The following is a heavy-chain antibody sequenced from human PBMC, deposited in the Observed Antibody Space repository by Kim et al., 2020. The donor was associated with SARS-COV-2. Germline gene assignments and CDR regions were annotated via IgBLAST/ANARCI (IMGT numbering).Heavy chain of an antibody. Sequence: DSVKGRFTISRDNAKNSLYLQMNSLRAEDTAVYYCARDGIWFGELSSFDYWGQGTLVTVSS. V-gene: IGHV3-21*01. CDR3: ARDGIWFGELSSFDY. J-gene: IGHJ4*02. D-gene: IGHD3-10*01.